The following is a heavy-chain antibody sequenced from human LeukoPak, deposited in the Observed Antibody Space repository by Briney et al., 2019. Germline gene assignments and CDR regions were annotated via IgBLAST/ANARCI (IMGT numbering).Heavy chain of an antibody. CDR2: IYYSGST. D-gene: IGHD2-2*01. V-gene: IGHV4-39*07. Sequence: SETLSLTCTVSGGSISSSSYYWGWIRQPPGKGLEWIGSIYYSGSTYYNPSLKSRVTISVDTSKNQFSLKLSSVTAADTAVYYCASWYHIDYWGRGTLVTVSS. J-gene: IGHJ4*02. CDR1: GGSISSSSYY. CDR3: ASWYHIDY.